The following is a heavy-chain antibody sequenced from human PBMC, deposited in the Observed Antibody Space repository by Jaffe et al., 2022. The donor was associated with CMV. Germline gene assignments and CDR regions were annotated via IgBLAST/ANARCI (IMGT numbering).Heavy chain of an antibody. CDR3: ARNYRGYFDL. D-gene: IGHD3-10*01. V-gene: IGHV3-21*01. CDR1: GFTFISYS. J-gene: IGHJ2*01. CDR2: IGSVGRSI. Sequence: LQLMESGGGLVKPGGSLRLSCAASGFTFISYSMNWVRQSPGKGLEWVSSIGSVGRSIYYADSLKGRFTVSRDNAKDSLFLQMNSLRVEDTAIYYCARNYRGYFDLWGRGTLVTVSS.